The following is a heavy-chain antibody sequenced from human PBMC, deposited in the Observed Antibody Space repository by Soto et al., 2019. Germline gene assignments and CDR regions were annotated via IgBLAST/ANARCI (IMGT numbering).Heavy chain of an antibody. V-gene: IGHV3-48*02. J-gene: IGHJ4*02. CDR1: GFSFRDHS. Sequence: VQLMESGGGLVYPGASLRLSCETSGFSFRDHSMNWVRQAPGKGLQWVSYISSTGDDIHYADSVKGRFTVSRDNAKNALFLQMNCVRDDVSAIYYCARLPKGSVVTGWGQGTLVTVSS. CDR2: ISSTGDDI. D-gene: IGHD2-21*02. CDR3: ARLPKGSVVTG.